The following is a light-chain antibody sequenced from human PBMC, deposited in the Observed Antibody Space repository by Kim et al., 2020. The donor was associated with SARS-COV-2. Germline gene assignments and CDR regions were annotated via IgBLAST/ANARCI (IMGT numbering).Light chain of an antibody. Sequence: SYELTQPPSVSVSPGQTAIITCSGDKLGDKYAYWYQQKPGQSPVLVIYEDNKRPSGIPERFSASNSENTATLTISGTQAIDEADYYCQAWGTRTVVFGGVTQLTVL. CDR1: KLGDKY. CDR3: QAWGTRTVV. J-gene: IGLJ2*01. CDR2: EDN. V-gene: IGLV3-1*01.